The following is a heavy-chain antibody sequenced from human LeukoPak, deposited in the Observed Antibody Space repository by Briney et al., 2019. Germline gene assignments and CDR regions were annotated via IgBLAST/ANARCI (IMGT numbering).Heavy chain of an antibody. CDR1: GFTFSSYA. CDR3: AKMTIPGIAAINSDY. CDR2: ISGSGGSK. J-gene: IGHJ4*02. V-gene: IGHV3-23*01. Sequence: GGSLRLSCAASGFTFSSYAMSWVRQAPGKGLEWVSAISGSGGSKSYADSVKCRFTISRENSKNTLYLQKNSLRAEDTAVYYCAKMTIPGIAAINSDYWGQGTMVTVSS. D-gene: IGHD6-13*01.